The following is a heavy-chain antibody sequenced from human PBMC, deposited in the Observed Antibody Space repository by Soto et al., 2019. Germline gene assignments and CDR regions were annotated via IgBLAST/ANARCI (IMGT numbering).Heavy chain of an antibody. J-gene: IGHJ6*02. CDR3: ARVRDSFGLDV. V-gene: IGHV4-31*03. CDR1: GGSITGAYY. CDR2: IHYRGST. D-gene: IGHD2-15*01. Sequence: QVQLQESGPGLVKSSETLSLTCNVSGGSITGAYYWNWIRQHPGKGLEWIGSIHYRGSTYYNPSLKSRITISLDRSINQFSLKLSSVTAADTAVYYCARVRDSFGLDVWGQGTTVTVSS.